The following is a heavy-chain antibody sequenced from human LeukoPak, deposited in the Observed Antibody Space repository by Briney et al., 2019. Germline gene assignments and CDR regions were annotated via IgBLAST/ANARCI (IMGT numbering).Heavy chain of an antibody. J-gene: IGHJ4*02. D-gene: IGHD3-22*01. CDR1: GFTFSSYG. Sequence: GRSLRLSCAASGFTFSSYGMHWVRQAPGKGLEWVAVIWYDGSNKYYADSVKGRFTISRDNSKNTLYLQMNSLRAEDTAVYYCAKYGFNYCDSSGYYYFDYWGQGTLVTVSS. CDR3: AKYGFNYCDSSGYYYFDY. V-gene: IGHV3-33*06. CDR2: IWYDGSNK.